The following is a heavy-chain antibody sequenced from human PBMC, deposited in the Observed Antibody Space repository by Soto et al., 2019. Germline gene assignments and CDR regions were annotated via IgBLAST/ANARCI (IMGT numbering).Heavy chain of an antibody. CDR1: GFTFSDYA. Sequence: VQLVESGGGVVQPGRSLRLSCAASGFTFSDYAMHWVRQAPGKGLEWVAVISYDGSNKYYADSVKGRFTISRDNSKNTLYLQMNSLRAEDTAVYYCAPWFGAFDYWGQGTLVTVSS. CDR2: ISYDGSNK. V-gene: IGHV3-30*03. J-gene: IGHJ4*02. D-gene: IGHD3-10*01. CDR3: APWFGAFDY.